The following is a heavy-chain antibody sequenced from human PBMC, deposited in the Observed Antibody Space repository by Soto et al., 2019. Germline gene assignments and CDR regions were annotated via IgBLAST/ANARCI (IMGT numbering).Heavy chain of an antibody. CDR3: AKAGGEWDQPGIGMDV. CDR1: EVTFSSYA. J-gene: IGHJ6*04. Sequence: GLSLRLSCAASEVTFSSYAMSWVRQAPGKGLEWVSAISGSGGSTYYADSVKGRFTISRDNSKNTLYLQMNSLRAEDTAVYYCAKAGGEWDQPGIGMDVWGEGTTVTVSS. CDR2: ISGSGGST. D-gene: IGHD1-26*01. V-gene: IGHV3-23*01.